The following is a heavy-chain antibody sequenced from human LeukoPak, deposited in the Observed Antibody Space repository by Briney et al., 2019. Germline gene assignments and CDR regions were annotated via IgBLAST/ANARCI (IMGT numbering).Heavy chain of an antibody. D-gene: IGHD4-17*01. CDR1: EFTFSSNY. V-gene: IGHV3-53*01. CDR3: ARTNTVTTSWYFDL. CDR2: IYSGGST. J-gene: IGHJ2*01. Sequence: PGGSLRLSCVASEFTFSSNYMSWVRQAPGQRLQWVSIIYSGGSTYYADSVKGRFTISRDNSKNTLFLQMSTLRAEDTAVYYCARTNTVTTSWYFDLWGRGTLVTVSS.